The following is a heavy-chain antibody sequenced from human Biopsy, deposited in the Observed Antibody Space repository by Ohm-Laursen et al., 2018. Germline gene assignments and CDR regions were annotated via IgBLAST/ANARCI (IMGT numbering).Heavy chain of an antibody. D-gene: IGHD2-2*01. J-gene: IGHJ4*02. CDR2: IIPILRTA. Sequence: SSVKVSCKAPTGTFTSYGIIWVRQAPGQGLEWMGRIIPILRTAAYAQTFLGRVTITADSPTSTVDMELTSLTSDDTAVYFCAREAIGYQLPCDDWGQGTLVTVSS. CDR1: TGTFTSYG. CDR3: AREAIGYQLPCDD. V-gene: IGHV1-69*11.